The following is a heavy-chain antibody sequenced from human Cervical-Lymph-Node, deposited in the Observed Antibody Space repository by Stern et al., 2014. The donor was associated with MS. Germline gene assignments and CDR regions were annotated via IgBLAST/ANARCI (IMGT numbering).Heavy chain of an antibody. CDR3: ARIVYRHWELPLEFDY. D-gene: IGHD1-26*01. V-gene: IGHV5-51*01. CDR1: GYSFTDYW. J-gene: IGHJ4*02. CDR2: IYPVGPNA. Sequence: VQLVQSGSEVKKPGESLKISCQATGYSFTDYWIAWVRQMPGKGLEWMGIIYPVGPNAKYSPSSNGEDTIPADKSISTASMQWTSLRASDTAMYYCARIVYRHWELPLEFDYWGQGTLVTAS.